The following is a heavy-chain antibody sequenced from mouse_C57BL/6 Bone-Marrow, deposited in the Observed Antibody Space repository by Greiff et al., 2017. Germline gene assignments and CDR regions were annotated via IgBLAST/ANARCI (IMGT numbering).Heavy chain of an antibody. CDR1: GFNITDYY. Sequence: DVQLQQSGPELVRPGASVKLSCTASGFNITDYYMHWVKQRPEQGLEWIGRIDPEDGDTEYTPKFQGKATMTADSSSNAAYLQRSSLPSEDTAVYCGTRGLLAWFAYWGQGTLVTVSA. CDR3: TRGLLAWFAY. D-gene: IGHD1-1*01. CDR2: IDPEDGDT. V-gene: IGHV14-1*01. J-gene: IGHJ3*01.